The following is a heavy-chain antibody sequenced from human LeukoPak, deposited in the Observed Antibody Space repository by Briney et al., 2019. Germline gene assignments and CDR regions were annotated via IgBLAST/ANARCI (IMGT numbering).Heavy chain of an antibody. Sequence: SETLSLTCTVSGRSISSSSYYWGWIRQPPGKGLEWIGSIYYSGSTYYNSSLKSRVTISVDTSKNQFSLKLSSVTAADTAVYYCARDKLGSSSWYVVDSRFPKYYGMDVWGQGTTVTVSS. D-gene: IGHD6-13*01. V-gene: IGHV4-39*07. CDR2: IYYSGST. CDR3: ARDKLGSSSWYVVDSRFPKYYGMDV. CDR1: GRSISSSSYY. J-gene: IGHJ6*02.